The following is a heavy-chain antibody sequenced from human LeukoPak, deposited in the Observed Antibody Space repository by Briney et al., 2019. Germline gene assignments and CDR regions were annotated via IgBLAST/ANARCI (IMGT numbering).Heavy chain of an antibody. CDR2: INPISGAT. Sequence: ASVKVSCKTSGYTFTRYYMQWVRQAPGHALEWMGIINPISGATDYAQKFQGRVTMTRDTSTSTVYMELSSLRSEDTAMYYCARLPYRDGVAQDYWGQGTLVTVSP. CDR3: ARLPYRDGVAQDY. J-gene: IGHJ4*02. CDR1: GYTFTRYY. D-gene: IGHD3-16*02. V-gene: IGHV1-46*01.